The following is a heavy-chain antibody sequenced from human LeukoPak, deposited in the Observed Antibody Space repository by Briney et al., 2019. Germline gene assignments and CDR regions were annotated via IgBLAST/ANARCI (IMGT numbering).Heavy chain of an antibody. V-gene: IGHV3-74*01. J-gene: IGHJ6*03. Sequence: PGGPLRLSCAASGFTFNNYWMHWVRQAPGKGLVWVARTNTHGTSANYADSVKDRFIISRDNANSTVYLQMNGLRDDETGVYYALAGYYYYYMDVWGKGTTVTVSS. CDR3: LAGYYYYYMDV. CDR1: GFTFNNYW. CDR2: TNTHGTSA. D-gene: IGHD6-13*01.